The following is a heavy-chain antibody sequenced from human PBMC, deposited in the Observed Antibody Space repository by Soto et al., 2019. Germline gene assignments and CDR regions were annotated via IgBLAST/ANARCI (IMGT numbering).Heavy chain of an antibody. CDR3: ARQVAIPEYFDY. CDR1: GGFLRCFH. Sequence: GQLEESGPGPVKPSETPSLNRTVSGGFLRCFHWSLIRQAPGEGLEWIGYIYYSGSTNYNPSLKSRVTISVDTSKNQFSLKLSSVTAADTAVYYCARQVAIPEYFDYWGQGTLVTVSS. J-gene: IGHJ4*02. CDR2: IYYSGST. V-gene: IGHV4-59*08.